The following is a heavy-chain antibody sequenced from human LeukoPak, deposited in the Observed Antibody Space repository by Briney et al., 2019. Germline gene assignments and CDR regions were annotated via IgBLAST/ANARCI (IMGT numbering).Heavy chain of an antibody. CDR3: ARDPENYDSSGYYYEPDY. J-gene: IGHJ4*02. Sequence: PGGSLRLSCAASGFTFSSYSMNWVRQAPGKGLEWVSSISSSSSYIYYADSVKGRFTISRDNAKNSLYLQMNSVRAEDTAVYYCARDPENYDSSGYYYEPDYWGQGTLVTVSS. V-gene: IGHV3-21*01. D-gene: IGHD3-22*01. CDR1: GFTFSSYS. CDR2: ISSSSSYI.